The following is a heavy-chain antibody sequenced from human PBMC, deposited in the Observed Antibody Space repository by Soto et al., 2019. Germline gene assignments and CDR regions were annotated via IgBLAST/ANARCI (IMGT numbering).Heavy chain of an antibody. V-gene: IGHV3-21*01. CDR1: GFTFSSYS. D-gene: IGHD2-8*01. J-gene: IGHJ5*02. CDR2: ISSSSSYI. CDR3: ATVIVLMGFDP. Sequence: EVQLVESGGGLVKPGGSLRLSCAASGFTFSSYSMNWVRQAPGKGLEWVSSISSSSSYIYYADSVKGRFTISRDNAKNSRYLQMNSLRAEDTAVYYCATVIVLMGFDPWGQGTLVTVSS.